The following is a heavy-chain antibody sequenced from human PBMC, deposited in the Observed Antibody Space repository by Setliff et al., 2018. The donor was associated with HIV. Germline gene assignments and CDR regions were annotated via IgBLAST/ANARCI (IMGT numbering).Heavy chain of an antibody. Sequence: PGGSLRLSCAASGFTFSSYWMNWVRQSPGKGLEWVASIKQDGRDKKYVDSVKGRFTISRDNAMNSLYLQMNNLRAEDTAVHYCARPLMQDWGRVFDFWGQGTLVTVSS. CDR1: GFTFSSYW. V-gene: IGHV3-7*01. CDR3: ARPLMQDWGRVFDF. CDR2: IKQDGRDK. D-gene: IGHD3-16*01. J-gene: IGHJ4*02.